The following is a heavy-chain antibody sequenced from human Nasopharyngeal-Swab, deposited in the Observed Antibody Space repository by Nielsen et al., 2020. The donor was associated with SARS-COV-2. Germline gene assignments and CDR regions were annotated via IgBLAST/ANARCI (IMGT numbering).Heavy chain of an antibody. CDR3: AGAPSPNSFYYFMDV. V-gene: IGHV3-48*03. J-gene: IGHJ6*03. CDR1: GFTFSSYE. D-gene: IGHD3-10*01. Sequence: GESLKVSCAASGFTFSSYEMNWVRQAPGKGLEWLSYISSGTSTIYYADSVKGRFTISRDNAKNSLYLQMDSLRAEDTAVYYCAGAPSPNSFYYFMDVWGKGTTVTVSS. CDR2: ISSGTSTI.